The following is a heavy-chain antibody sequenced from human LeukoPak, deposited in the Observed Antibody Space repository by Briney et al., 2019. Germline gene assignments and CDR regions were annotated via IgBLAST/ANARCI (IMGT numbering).Heavy chain of an antibody. J-gene: IGHJ5*02. CDR2: IYTSGST. D-gene: IGHD6-6*01. V-gene: IGHV4-61*02. CDR3: ARVAVAARQTFDP. CDR1: GGSISSGSYY. Sequence: SETLSLTCTVSGGSISSGSYYWSWIRQPAGKGLEWIGRIYTSGSTNYNPSLKSRVTISVDTSKNQFSLKLSSVTAADTAVYYCARVAVAARQTFDPWGQGTLVTVSS.